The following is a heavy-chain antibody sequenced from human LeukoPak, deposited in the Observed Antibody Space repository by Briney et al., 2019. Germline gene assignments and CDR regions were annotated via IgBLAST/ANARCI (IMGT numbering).Heavy chain of an antibody. J-gene: IGHJ4*02. CDR1: GGSISSGGYY. CDR2: IYYSGST. Sequence: SETLSLTCTVSGGSISSGGYYWTWIRQHPGKGLEWIGYIYYSGSTYYNPSLKSRVTISVDTSKNQFSLKLSSVTAADTAVYYCARHLGPSIAVAGEFDYWGQGTLVTVSS. V-gene: IGHV4-39*01. D-gene: IGHD6-19*01. CDR3: ARHLGPSIAVAGEFDY.